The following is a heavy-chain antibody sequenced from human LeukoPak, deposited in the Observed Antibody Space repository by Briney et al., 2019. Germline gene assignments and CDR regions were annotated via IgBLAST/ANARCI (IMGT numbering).Heavy chain of an antibody. CDR3: ARPPLHDEGY. D-gene: IGHD1-1*01. Sequence: GGSLRLSCAASGFIFRSSWMHWVRQAPGKGLVWVSRITGDGSITTYADSVKGRFTISRDNAKNTLYLQMNSLRAEDTAVYYCARPPLHDEGYWGQVTLVTVSS. CDR1: GFIFRSSW. CDR2: ITGDGSIT. V-gene: IGHV3-74*01. J-gene: IGHJ4*02.